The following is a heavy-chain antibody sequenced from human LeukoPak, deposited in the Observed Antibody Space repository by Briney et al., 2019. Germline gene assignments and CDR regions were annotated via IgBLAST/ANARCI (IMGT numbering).Heavy chain of an antibody. CDR1: GFTFSSYE. V-gene: IGHV3-21*01. CDR3: ARESEASVTMVRGVIRYYYMDV. CDR2: ISSSSSYI. Sequence: GGSLRLSCAASGFTFSSYEMNWVRQAPGKGLEWVSSISSSSSYIYYADSVKGRFTISRDNAKNSLYLQMNSLRAEDTAVYYCARESEASVTMVRGVIRYYYMDVWGKGTTVTVSS. D-gene: IGHD3-10*01. J-gene: IGHJ6*03.